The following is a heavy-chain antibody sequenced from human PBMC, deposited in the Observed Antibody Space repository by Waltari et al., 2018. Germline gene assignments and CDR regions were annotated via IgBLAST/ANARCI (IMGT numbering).Heavy chain of an antibody. Sequence: QVQLQESGPGMVKPSQTLSLTCTVSGGSISSGGYYWSWIRQHPGKGLEWIGYIYYSGSTYYNPSLKSRVTISVDTSKNQFSLKLSSVTAADTAVYYCARAPITMIVRGAFDIWGQGTMVTVSS. D-gene: IGHD3-22*01. CDR1: GGSISSGGYY. J-gene: IGHJ3*02. CDR3: ARAPITMIVRGAFDI. V-gene: IGHV4-31*03. CDR2: IYYSGST.